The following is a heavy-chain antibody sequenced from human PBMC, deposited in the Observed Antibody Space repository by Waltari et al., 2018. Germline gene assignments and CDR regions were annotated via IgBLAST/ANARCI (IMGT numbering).Heavy chain of an antibody. CDR1: GGSISSGGYS. D-gene: IGHD2-2*01. J-gene: IGHJ4*02. CDR2: IYHSGST. V-gene: IGHV4-30-2*01. Sequence: QLQLQESGSGLVKPSQTLSLTCAVSGGSISSGGYSWSWIRQPPGKGLEWIGYIYHSGSTYYNPSLKSRVTISVDRSKNQFSLKLSSVTAADTAVYYCARIDCSSTSCYFDYWGQGTLVTVSS. CDR3: ARIDCSSTSCYFDY.